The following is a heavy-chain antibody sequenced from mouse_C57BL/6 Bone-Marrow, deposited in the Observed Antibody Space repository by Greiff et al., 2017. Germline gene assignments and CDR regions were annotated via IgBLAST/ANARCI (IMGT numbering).Heavy chain of an antibody. J-gene: IGHJ4*01. CDR2: IYPGSGST. D-gene: IGHD2-4*01. CDR3: ARHYDYDSAMDY. V-gene: IGHV1-55*01. CDR1: GYTFTSYW. Sequence: QVQLQQPGAELVKPGASVKMSCKASGYTFTSYWITWVKQRPGQGLEWIGDIYPGSGSTNYNEKFKSKATLTVDTSSSTAYMQLSSLTSEDSAVYYCARHYDYDSAMDYWGQGTSVTVSS.